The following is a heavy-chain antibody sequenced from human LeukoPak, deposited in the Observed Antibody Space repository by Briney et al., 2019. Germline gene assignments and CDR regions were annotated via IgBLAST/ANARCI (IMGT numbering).Heavy chain of an antibody. CDR3: ARRYFDY. V-gene: IGHV3-7*03. Sequence: GGSLRLSCAASGFTFSNYWMSWVRQAPGQGLEWVGNIKQDGGEKYYVDSVKGRFTISRDNAKNSLYMELNSLRAEDTAVYYCARRYFDYWGQGTLVTVSS. CDR2: IKQDGGEK. J-gene: IGHJ4*02. CDR1: GFTFSNYW.